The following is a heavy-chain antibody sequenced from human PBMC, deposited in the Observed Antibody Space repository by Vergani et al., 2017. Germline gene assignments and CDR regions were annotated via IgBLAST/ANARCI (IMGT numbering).Heavy chain of an antibody. J-gene: IGHJ6*03. V-gene: IGHV3-9*01. CDR2: ISWNSGSI. Sequence: EVQLVESGGGLVQPGRSLRLSCAASGFTFDDYAMHWVRQAPGKGLEWVSGISWNSGSIGYADSVKGRFTISRDNAKNSLYLQMNSLRAEDTALYYCAKTAAAAAEGFYYSYMDVWGKGTTVTVSS. CDR1: GFTFDDYA. CDR3: AKTAAAAAEGFYYSYMDV. D-gene: IGHD6-13*01.